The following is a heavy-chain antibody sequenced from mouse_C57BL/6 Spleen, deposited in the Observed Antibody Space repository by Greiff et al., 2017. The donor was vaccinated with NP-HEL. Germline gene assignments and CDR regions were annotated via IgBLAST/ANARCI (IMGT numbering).Heavy chain of an antibody. J-gene: IGHJ2*01. D-gene: IGHD3-3*01. CDR3: ARGGDYYFDY. CDR1: GYTFTSYW. Sequence: QVQLQQPGAELVMPGASVKLSCKASGYTFTSYWMHWVKQRPGQGLEWIGEIDPSDSYTNYNQKFKGKSTLTVDKTSSTAYMQLSSLPSEDSAVYYCARGGDYYFDYWGQGTTLTVSS. CDR2: IDPSDSYT. V-gene: IGHV1-69*01.